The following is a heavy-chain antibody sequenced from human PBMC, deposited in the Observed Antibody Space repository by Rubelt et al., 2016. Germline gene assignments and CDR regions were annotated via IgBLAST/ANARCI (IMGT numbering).Heavy chain of an antibody. J-gene: IGHJ4*02. D-gene: IGHD3-10*01. V-gene: IGHV3-30*04. CDR2: ISYDGSNK. CDR3: ARSNEVLWFGEPYFDY. Sequence: VRQAPGKGLEWVAVISYDGSNKYYADSVKGRFTISRDNSKNTLYLQMNSLRAEDTAVYYCARSNEVLWFGEPYFDYWGQGTLVTVSS.